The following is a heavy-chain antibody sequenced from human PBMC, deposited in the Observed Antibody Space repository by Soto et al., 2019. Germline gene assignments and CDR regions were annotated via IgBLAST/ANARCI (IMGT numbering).Heavy chain of an antibody. CDR3: ARDRDWDYYDGFDY. CDR2: ISAYNGNT. V-gene: IGHV1-18*01. Sequence: SVKVSFKASGYTFTSYGISWVREAPGQGLEWMGWISAYNGNTNYAQKLQGRVTMTTDTSTSTAYMELRSLRSDDTAVYYCARDRDWDYYDGFDYWGQGTLVTVSS. D-gene: IGHD3-22*01. CDR1: GYTFTSYG. J-gene: IGHJ4*02.